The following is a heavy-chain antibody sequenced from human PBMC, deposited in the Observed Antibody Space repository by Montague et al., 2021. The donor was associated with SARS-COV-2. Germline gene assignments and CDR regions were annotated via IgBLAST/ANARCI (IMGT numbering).Heavy chain of an antibody. Sequence: SLRLSCAASGFTFSSYAMSWVRQAPGKGLEWVAVISYDGSIKYYADSLRGRFTISRDSSQKTLYLQMNSLSGEDTAVYYCAKNRDIFWFGEGRDSMDVWGQGTTVIVSS. V-gene: IGHV3-30*18. CDR3: AKNRDIFWFGEGRDSMDV. CDR2: ISYDGSIK. D-gene: IGHD3-10*01. J-gene: IGHJ6*02. CDR1: GFTFSSYA.